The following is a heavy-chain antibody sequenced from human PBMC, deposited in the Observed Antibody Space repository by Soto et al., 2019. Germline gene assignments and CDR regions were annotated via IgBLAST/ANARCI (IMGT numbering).Heavy chain of an antibody. J-gene: IGHJ4*02. V-gene: IGHV4-61*01. CDR2: ICNSGST. D-gene: IGHD6-19*01. Sequence: QVQLQESGPGLVKPSETLSLTCTVSGDSVSSGSKCWSWIRQPPGKALEWIAYICNSGSTNYNPSLKSRVTISRDTSKNQFSLKMTSVTAEDKAVYYCARSGGGSGWLGGQGTLVTVSP. CDR1: GDSVSSGSKC. CDR3: ARSGGGSGWL.